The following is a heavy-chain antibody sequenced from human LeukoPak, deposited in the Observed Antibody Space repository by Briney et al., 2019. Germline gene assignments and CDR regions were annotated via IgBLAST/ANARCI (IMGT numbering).Heavy chain of an antibody. CDR2: IRYDGINK. J-gene: IGHJ4*02. V-gene: IGHV3-30*02. D-gene: IGHD2-2*02. CDR3: AKGYCGSTTCYTGFDY. Sequence: GGSLRLSCAASGFTFSDYGMHWVRQAPGRGLEWVAFIRYDGINKYYADSVKGRFTISRDNSKNTLYLQMNSLRAEDTAVYYCAKGYCGSTTCYTGFDYWGQGTLVTVSS. CDR1: GFTFSDYG.